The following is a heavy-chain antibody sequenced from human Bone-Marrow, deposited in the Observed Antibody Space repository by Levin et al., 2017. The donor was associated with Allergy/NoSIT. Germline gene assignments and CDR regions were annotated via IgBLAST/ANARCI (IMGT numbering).Heavy chain of an antibody. CDR2: MFAGGAA. V-gene: IGHV4-61*02. J-gene: IGHJ5*02. Sequence: SSESLSLTCTVSGFSFNNTNHYWSWIRQPAGKGLEWIGRMFAGGAATYNRSLRSRVTISIDTSKNQFSLELTSVTAADTAVYYCARDETFNSWHTGWFDPWGQGTLVTVSS. CDR1: GFSFNNTNHY. CDR3: ARDETFNSWHTGWFDP. D-gene: IGHD6-13*01.